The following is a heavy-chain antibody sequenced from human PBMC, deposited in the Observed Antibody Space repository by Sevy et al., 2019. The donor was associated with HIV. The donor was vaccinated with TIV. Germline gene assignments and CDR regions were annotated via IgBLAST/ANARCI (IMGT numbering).Heavy chain of an antibody. V-gene: IGHV3-21*01. J-gene: IGHJ4*01. CDR1: GFTFSTYT. Sequence: GGSLRLSCAVSGFTFSTYTMNWVRQAPGKGLEWVSSISGFSSYIYYADSVKGRFTISRENAKNSLYLQMNSLTAEDTAVYYCARDGGCTSTSCLLYFDYWGQGTLVTVSS. CDR3: ARDGGCTSTSCLLYFDY. CDR2: ISGFSSYI. D-gene: IGHD2-2*01.